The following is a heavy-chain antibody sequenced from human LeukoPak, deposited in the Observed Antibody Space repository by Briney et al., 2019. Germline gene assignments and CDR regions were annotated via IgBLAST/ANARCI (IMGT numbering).Heavy chain of an antibody. J-gene: IGHJ3*02. Sequence: SETLSLTCTVSGGSISSSSYYWGWIRQPPGKGLEWIGSIYYSGSTYYNPSLKSRVTISVDTSKNQFSLKLSSVTAADTAVYYCARRRVFVVVPAATFSWHNAFDIWGQGTMVTVSS. D-gene: IGHD2-2*01. CDR3: ARRRVFVVVPAATFSWHNAFDI. CDR2: IYYSGST. V-gene: IGHV4-39*07. CDR1: GGSISSSSYY.